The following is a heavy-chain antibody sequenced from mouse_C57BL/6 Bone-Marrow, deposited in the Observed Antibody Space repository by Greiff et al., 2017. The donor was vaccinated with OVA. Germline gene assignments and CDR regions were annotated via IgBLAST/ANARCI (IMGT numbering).Heavy chain of an antibody. Sequence: VQLQQPGAELVKPGASVKLSCKASGYTFTSYWMQWVKQRPGQGLEWIGEIDPSDSYTNYNQKFKGKATLTVDTSSSPAYLQLSSLTADDSAVDYYARRINTIVAPMDDWGKGTSVTVSS. CDR3: ARRINTIVAPMDD. J-gene: IGHJ4*01. V-gene: IGHV1-50*01. CDR2: IDPSDSYT. D-gene: IGHD1-1*01. CDR1: GYTFTSYW.